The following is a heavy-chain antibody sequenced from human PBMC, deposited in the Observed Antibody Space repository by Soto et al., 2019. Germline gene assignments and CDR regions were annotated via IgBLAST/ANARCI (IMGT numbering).Heavy chain of an antibody. J-gene: IGHJ5*01. CDR1: GYTFASYD. D-gene: IGHD2-21*01. V-gene: IGHV1-8*01. CDR3: ARSDGYHFNWLDS. CDR2: MNPNSNNT. Sequence: QVQLVQSGAEVKTPGASVKVSCKASGYTFASYDMNWVRQAPGQGLEWMGWMNPNSNNTGYAQKFQGRLTMTRDIALSIAHMELSSLRTEDPAVYYCARSDGYHFNWLDSWGQGTLVTVSA.